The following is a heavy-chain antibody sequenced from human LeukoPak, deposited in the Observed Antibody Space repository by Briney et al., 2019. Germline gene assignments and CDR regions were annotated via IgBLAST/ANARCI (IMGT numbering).Heavy chain of an antibody. CDR3: ASGRMIRGAVGAFDM. CDR2: IRQDGNEK. Sequence: SGGSLRLSCAASGFTFRDYWMSWVRQAAGKGLEWVANIRQDGNEKYYVDSVEGRFTISRDNAENSLYLQISSLRAEDTAVYYCASGRMIRGAVGAFDMWGQGTMVAVSS. D-gene: IGHD3-10*01. V-gene: IGHV3-7*01. CDR1: GFTFRDYW. J-gene: IGHJ3*02.